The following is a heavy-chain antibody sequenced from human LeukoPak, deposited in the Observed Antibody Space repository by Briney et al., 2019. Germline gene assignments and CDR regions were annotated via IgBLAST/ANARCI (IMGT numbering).Heavy chain of an antibody. CDR2: INPSGGST. CDR3: ARSPRSNYYYMDV. Sequence: ASVKVSCKASGYTFTSYYMHWVRQAPGQGLEWMGIINPSGGSTSYAQKFQGRVTMTRDMSTSTVYMELSSLRSEDTAVYYCARSPRSNYYYMDVWDKGTTVTVYS. V-gene: IGHV1-46*01. J-gene: IGHJ6*03. CDR1: GYTFTSYY.